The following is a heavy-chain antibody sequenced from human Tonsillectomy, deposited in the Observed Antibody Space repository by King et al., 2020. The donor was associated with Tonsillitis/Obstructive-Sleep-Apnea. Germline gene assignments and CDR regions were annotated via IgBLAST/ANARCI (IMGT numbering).Heavy chain of an antibody. D-gene: IGHD2-15*01. V-gene: IGHV1-69*05. CDR3: ASDKGDERYCSGGSCYNWFDP. J-gene: IGHJ5*02. CDR1: GGTFSSYA. Sequence: QLVQSGAEVKKPGSSVKVSCKASGGTFSSYAISWVRQAPGQGLEWMGGIIPIFGTANYAQKFQGRVTITTDESTSTAYMELSSLRSEDTAVYDCASDKGDERYCSGGSCYNWFDPWGQGTLVTVSS. CDR2: IIPIFGTA.